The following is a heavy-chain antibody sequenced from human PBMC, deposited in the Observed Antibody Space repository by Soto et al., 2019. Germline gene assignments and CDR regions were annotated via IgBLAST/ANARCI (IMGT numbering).Heavy chain of an antibody. D-gene: IGHD6-19*01. Sequence: SETLSLTCAVYGGSFSGYYWSWIRQPPGKGLEWIGEINHSGSTNYNPSLKSRVTISVDTSKNQFSLKLSSVTATDTAVYYCARGRRGSSGWYYYYYGMDVWGQGTTVTVSS. CDR3: ARGRRGSSGWYYYYYGMDV. CDR1: GGSFSGYY. CDR2: INHSGST. V-gene: IGHV4-34*01. J-gene: IGHJ6*02.